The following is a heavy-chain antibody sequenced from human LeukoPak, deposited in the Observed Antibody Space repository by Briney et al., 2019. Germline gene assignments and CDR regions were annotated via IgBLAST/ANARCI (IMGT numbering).Heavy chain of an antibody. V-gene: IGHV4-31*03. CDR2: IYYSGST. J-gene: IGHJ4*02. D-gene: IGHD2-15*01. CDR3: ARGIVVVVAAQIDY. Sequence: SQTLSLTCTVSGGSISSGGYYWSWIRQHPGKGLEWIGYIYYSGSTYYNPSLKSRVTISVDTSKNQFSLKLSSVTAVDTAVYYCARGIVVVVAAQIDYWGQGTLVTVSS. CDR1: GGSISSGGYY.